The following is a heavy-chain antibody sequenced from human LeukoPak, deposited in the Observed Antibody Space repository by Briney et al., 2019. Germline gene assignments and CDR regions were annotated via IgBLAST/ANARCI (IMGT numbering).Heavy chain of an antibody. J-gene: IGHJ4*02. CDR3: ARLQTGPYYYDSSGYYSTALDY. D-gene: IGHD3-22*01. Sequence: GESLKISCKGSGYSFTSYWHGWVRQMPGKGPEWMVIINPGDSDTRYSPSFQGQVTISADKSISTAYLQWSSLKASDTAMYYCARLQTGPYYYDSSGYYSTALDYWGQGTLVTGSS. CDR2: INPGDSDT. CDR1: GYSFTSYW. V-gene: IGHV5-51*01.